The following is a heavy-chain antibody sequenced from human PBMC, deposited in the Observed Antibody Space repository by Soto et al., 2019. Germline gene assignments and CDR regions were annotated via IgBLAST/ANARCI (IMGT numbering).Heavy chain of an antibody. V-gene: IGHV3-23*01. CDR3: AKGPVYGDYAGFDY. D-gene: IGHD4-17*01. CDR1: GFIFSTYA. CDR2: ISGSGDST. J-gene: IGHJ4*02. Sequence: PGGSLRLSCAASGFIFSTYAMSWVRQAPGKGLGWVSGISGSGDSTHHADSVKGRFTISRDNSKNTVYLQMNSLRAEDTAVYYCAKGPVYGDYAGFDYWGQGTLVTVSS.